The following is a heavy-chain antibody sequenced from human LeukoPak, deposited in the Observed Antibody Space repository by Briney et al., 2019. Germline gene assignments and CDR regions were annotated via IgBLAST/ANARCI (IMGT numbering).Heavy chain of an antibody. V-gene: IGHV1-2*02. CDR2: INPNSGGT. CDR3: ARDLIGYCSGASCPH. CDR1: GYTFTGYY. D-gene: IGHD2-15*01. Sequence: ASVKVSCKASGYTFTGYYIHWVRQAPGQGLEWMGWINPNSGGTNYAQKFQGRVTMARDTSISTAYMELSRLRSDDTPVFYCARDLIGYCSGASCPHWGQGTLVTVSS. J-gene: IGHJ4*02.